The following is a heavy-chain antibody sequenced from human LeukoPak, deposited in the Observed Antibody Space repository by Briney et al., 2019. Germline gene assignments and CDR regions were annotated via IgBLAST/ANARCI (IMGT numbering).Heavy chain of an antibody. CDR1: GYTFTSYG. J-gene: IGHJ4*02. CDR3: ARGNGWLQHDY. V-gene: IGHV1-18*01. D-gene: IGHD5-24*01. Sequence: ASVKVSCKASGYTFTSYGISWVRQAPGQGLEWMGWISAYNGNTNYAQKFQGRVTITADKSTSTAYMELSSLRSEDTAVYYCARGNGWLQHDYWGQGTLVTVSS. CDR2: ISAYNGNT.